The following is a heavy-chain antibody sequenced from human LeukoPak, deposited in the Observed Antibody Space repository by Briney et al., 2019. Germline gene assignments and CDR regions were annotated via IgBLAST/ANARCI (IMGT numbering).Heavy chain of an antibody. D-gene: IGHD6-13*01. CDR1: GYTFVSYG. CDR2: ISGYNGNR. CDR3: ARESGSSSSWYEANWFDP. J-gene: IGHJ5*02. V-gene: IGHV1-18*01. Sequence: ASVKVSCKASGYTFVSYGITWVRQAPGQGLEWMGWISGYNGNRKFAQNFLGRVSMTTDSSTSTAYMELGSLRYDDTAVYYCARESGSSSSWYEANWFDPWGQGTLVTVSS.